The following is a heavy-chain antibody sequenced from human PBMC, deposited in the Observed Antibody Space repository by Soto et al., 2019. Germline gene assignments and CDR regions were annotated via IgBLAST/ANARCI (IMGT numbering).Heavy chain of an antibody. CDR1: GDSVSSNTAA. CDR3: ARGVAGSGFDL. D-gene: IGHD6-19*01. CDR2: TYYRSNWRH. V-gene: IGHV6-1*01. J-gene: IGHJ4*02. Sequence: SQTLSLTCANSGDSVSSNTAAWNLIRSSPSRGLEWLGRTYYRSNWRHDYAVSVKSRITVNPDTSKSHFSLQLNSVTPDDTAVYYCARGVAGSGFDLWGQGTLVTVSS.